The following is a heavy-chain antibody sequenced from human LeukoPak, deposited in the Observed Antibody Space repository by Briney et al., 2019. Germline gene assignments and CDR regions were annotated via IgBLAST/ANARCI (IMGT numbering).Heavy chain of an antibody. CDR1: AGSISSGTHH. CDR3: ERHDGRGVSTMGALDS. CDR2: IYSGRTT. J-gene: IGHJ4*02. D-gene: IGHD5/OR15-5a*01. Sequence: SETLSLTCTVSAGSISSGTHHWGWIRQSPGKGLEWIGSIYSGRTTYYNPSLNNRVTISVVTSKNQFSLQLNSVTAADTAVYYCERHDGRGVSTMGALDSWGQGSLVTVSS. V-gene: IGHV4-39*01.